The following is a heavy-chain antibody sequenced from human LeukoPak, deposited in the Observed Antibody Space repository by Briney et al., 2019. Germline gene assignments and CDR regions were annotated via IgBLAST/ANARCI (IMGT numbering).Heavy chain of an antibody. D-gene: IGHD6-13*01. J-gene: IGHJ6*03. V-gene: IGHV4-39*07. CDR2: IYYSGST. Sequence: SETLSLTCTVSGGSISSSSYYWGWIRQPPGKGLEWIGSIYYSGSTYYNPSLKSRVTISVDTSKNQFSLKLSSVTAADTAVYYWARVKNSSSWSSFGVLTFYYYMDVWGKGTTVTVSS. CDR3: ARVKNSSSWSSFGVLTFYYYMDV. CDR1: GGSISSSSYY.